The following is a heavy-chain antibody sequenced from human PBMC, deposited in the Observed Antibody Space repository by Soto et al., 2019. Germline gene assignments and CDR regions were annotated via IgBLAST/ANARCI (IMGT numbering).Heavy chain of an antibody. D-gene: IGHD1-26*01. V-gene: IGHV1-69*06. J-gene: IGHJ4*02. CDR2: IIPIFGTA. CDR1: GGTFSSYA. CDR3: ARGYSGSYYSVWHGFDS. Sequence: QVQLVQSGAEVKKPGSSVKVSCKASGGTFSSYAISWVRQAPGQGLEWMGGIIPIFGTANYAQKFQGRVTITADKSTRTAYMALSSLRSDGTAVYYCARGYSGSYYSVWHGFDSWGQGTLVTVSS.